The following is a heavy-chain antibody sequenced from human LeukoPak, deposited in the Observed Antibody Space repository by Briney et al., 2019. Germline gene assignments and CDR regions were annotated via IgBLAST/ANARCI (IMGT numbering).Heavy chain of an antibody. D-gene: IGHD2-2*01. CDR3: ARQNDFMVVPVD. J-gene: IGHJ4*02. V-gene: IGHV4-59*08. CDR1: GGSIGTYY. Sequence: PSETLSLTCIVSGGSIGTYYWTWIRQPPGKGLEWIGYIDYTGTTKCNPSLKSRATLSVDMLKSQFSLKLTSVSAADTAVYYCARQNDFMVVPVDWGQGTLVTVSS. CDR2: IDYTGTT.